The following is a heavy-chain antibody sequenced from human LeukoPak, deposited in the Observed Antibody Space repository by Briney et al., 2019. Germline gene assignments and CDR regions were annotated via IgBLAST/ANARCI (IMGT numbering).Heavy chain of an antibody. V-gene: IGHV1-2*02. Sequence: ASVKVSCKASGYTFTGYYMHWVRQAPGQGLEWMGWINPNSGGTNYAQKFQGGVTMTRDTSISTAYMELSRLRSDDTAVYYCARELEGYYYDLDYWGQGTLVTVSS. CDR3: ARELEGYYYDLDY. CDR1: GYTFTGYY. D-gene: IGHD3-22*01. J-gene: IGHJ4*02. CDR2: INPNSGGT.